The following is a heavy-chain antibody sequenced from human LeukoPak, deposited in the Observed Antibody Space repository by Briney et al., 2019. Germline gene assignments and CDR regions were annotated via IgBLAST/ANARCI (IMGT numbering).Heavy chain of an antibody. V-gene: IGHV3-53*01. CDR1: GFTVNNNY. CDR3: ARDLGYYASSAN. CDR2: IYSSGST. J-gene: IGHJ4*02. Sequence: PGGSLRLSCAPSGFTVNNNYMSWVRQAPGKGREWVSVIYSSGSTYYADSVKGRFTISRDISKNSLYLQMTSLRAADTAVYYCARDLGYYASSANWGQGTLVTVSS. D-gene: IGHD3-22*01.